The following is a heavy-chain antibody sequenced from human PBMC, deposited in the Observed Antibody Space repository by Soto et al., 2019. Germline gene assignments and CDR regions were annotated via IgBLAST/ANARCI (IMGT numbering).Heavy chain of an antibody. D-gene: IGHD5-18*01. J-gene: IGHJ6*02. CDR2: INSGGSST. CDR3: ARGYSYGYRGHRMDV. CDR1: GFTFSSYW. V-gene: IGHV3-74*01. Sequence: GGSLRLSCAASGFTFSSYWMHWVRQAPGKGLVWVSRINSGGSSTSYADSVKGRFTISRDDAKNTLYLQMNSLRAEDTAVYYCARGYSYGYRGHRMDVWGQGTTVTVSS.